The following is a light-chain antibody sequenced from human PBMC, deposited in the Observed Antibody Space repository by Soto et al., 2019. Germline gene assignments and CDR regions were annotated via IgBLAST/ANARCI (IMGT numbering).Light chain of an antibody. V-gene: IGLV2-11*01. Sequence: QSVLTQPRSVSGSPGQSVTISCTGTSSDVGGYNFVSWYQQYPGKAPKFMIYDVSKRPSGVPDRFSGSKSGNTASLTISGLLAEDDADYCCSYAGSHTFVFGTGTKVTVL. CDR3: CSYAGSHTFV. J-gene: IGLJ1*01. CDR2: DVS. CDR1: SSDVGGYNF.